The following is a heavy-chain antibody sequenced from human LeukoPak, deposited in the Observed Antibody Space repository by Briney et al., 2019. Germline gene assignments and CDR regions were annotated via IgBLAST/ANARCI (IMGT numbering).Heavy chain of an antibody. D-gene: IGHD3-22*01. CDR2: IKSKTDGGTT. Sequence: GGSLRLSCAASGFTFNNAWMSWVRQAPGKGLEWVGRIKSKTDGGTTDYAAPVKGRFTISRDDSKNTLYLQMNSLKTEDTAVYYCTTDLTYDSSGYYAFDIWGQGTMITVSS. J-gene: IGHJ3*02. V-gene: IGHV3-15*01. CDR1: GFTFNNAW. CDR3: TTDLTYDSSGYYAFDI.